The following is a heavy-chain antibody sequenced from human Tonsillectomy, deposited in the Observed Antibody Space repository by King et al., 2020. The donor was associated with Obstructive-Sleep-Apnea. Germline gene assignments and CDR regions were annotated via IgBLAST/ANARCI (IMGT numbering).Heavy chain of an antibody. Sequence: VQLVESGGGLGQPGGSLRLSCAASVFTFSCIWWRGVRQAPGNGWEWVSTINQDVSGKYNLDSVKGRFTISRDNAKNSLYLQMNTLRAEETAVYYCARGLNWFDPWGQGTLVTVSS. J-gene: IGHJ5*02. CDR3: ARGLNWFDP. CDR2: INQDVSGK. V-gene: IGHV3-7*04. CDR1: VFTFSCIW. D-gene: IGHD4-11*01.